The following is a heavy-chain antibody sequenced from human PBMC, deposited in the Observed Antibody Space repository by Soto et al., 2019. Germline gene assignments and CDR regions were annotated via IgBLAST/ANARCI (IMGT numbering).Heavy chain of an antibody. J-gene: IGHJ4*02. D-gene: IGHD2-2*01. CDR3: ARTPKYCTSTNCYVMAFDS. Sequence: ELQLVESGGGLVQPGGSLRLSCTASGFTFTNYWMHWVRQAPGKGLVWVSRVSINATTTSYADSVKGRFSISRDNAKNTLYLQLNSLRVEDTAIYYCARTPKYCTSTNCYVMAFDSWGQGALVTVSS. CDR2: VSINATTT. CDR1: GFTFTNYW. V-gene: IGHV3-74*01.